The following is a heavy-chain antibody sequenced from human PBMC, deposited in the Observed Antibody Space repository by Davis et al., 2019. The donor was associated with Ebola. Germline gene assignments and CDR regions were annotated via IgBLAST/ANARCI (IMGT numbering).Heavy chain of an antibody. Sequence: SQTLSLTCAISGDSVSSNSAAWNWIRQSPSRGLEWLGRTYYRSKWYNDYAVSVKSRITVNPDTSKNQFSLQLNSVTPEDTAVYYCARGLYYYDSSGYYRYWGQGTLVTVSS. J-gene: IGHJ4*02. V-gene: IGHV6-1*01. CDR1: GDSVSSNSAA. CDR2: TYYRSKWYN. D-gene: IGHD3-22*01. CDR3: ARGLYYYDSSGYYRY.